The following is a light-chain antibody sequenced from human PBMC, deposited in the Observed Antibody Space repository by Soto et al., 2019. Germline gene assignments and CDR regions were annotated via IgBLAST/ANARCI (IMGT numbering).Light chain of an antibody. CDR1: SSDVGGYNY. V-gene: IGLV2-8*01. CDR3: SSYTASSTLV. J-gene: IGLJ3*02. CDR2: EVN. Sequence: QSALTQPPSASGSPGQSVTISCTGTSSDVGGYNYVSWYQQHPDKAPQLMIYEVNKRPSGVPDRFSGSKSGNTASLTISGLQAEDESDYYCSSYTASSTLVFGGGTKLTVL.